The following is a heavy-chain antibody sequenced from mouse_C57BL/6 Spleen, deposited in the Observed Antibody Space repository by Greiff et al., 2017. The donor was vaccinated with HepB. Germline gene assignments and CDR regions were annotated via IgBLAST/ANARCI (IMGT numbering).Heavy chain of an antibody. Sequence: VQLQQSGAELVRPGASVKLSCKASGYTFTDYYINWVKQRPGQGLEWIARIYPGSGNTYYNEKFKGKATLTAEKSSSTAYMQLSSLTSEDSAVYFCARRYAYFDVWGTGTTVTVSS. CDR1: GYTFTDYY. CDR3: ARRYAYFDV. J-gene: IGHJ1*03. V-gene: IGHV1-76*01. CDR2: IYPGSGNT. D-gene: IGHD1-1*01.